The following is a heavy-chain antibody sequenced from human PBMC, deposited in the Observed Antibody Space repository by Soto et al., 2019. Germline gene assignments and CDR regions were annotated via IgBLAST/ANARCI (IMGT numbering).Heavy chain of an antibody. CDR3: AKVSSIAARGWFDP. J-gene: IGHJ5*02. D-gene: IGHD6-6*01. CDR2: ISGSGGST. CDR1: GFTFSSYA. Sequence: XGPLRLSCSASGFTFSSYAMSWVRQAPGKGLEWVSAISGSGGSTYYADSVKGRFTISRDNSKNTLYLQMNSLRAEDTAVYYCAKVSSIAARGWFDPWGQGTLVTVSS. V-gene: IGHV3-23*01.